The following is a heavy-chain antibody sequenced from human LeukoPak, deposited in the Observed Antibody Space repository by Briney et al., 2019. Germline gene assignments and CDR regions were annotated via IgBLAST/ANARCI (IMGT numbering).Heavy chain of an antibody. V-gene: IGHV1-46*01. CDR2: INPSGGST. D-gene: IGHD3-22*01. CDR1: GYTFTSYY. CDR3: ASNYYDSSGYPPGCDY. Sequence: ASVKVSCKASGYTFTSYYMHWVRQAPGQGLEWMGIINPSGGSTSYAQKFQGRVTMTRDTSTSTVYMELSSLRSEDTAVYYCASNYYDSSGYPPGCDYWGQGTLVTVSS. J-gene: IGHJ4*02.